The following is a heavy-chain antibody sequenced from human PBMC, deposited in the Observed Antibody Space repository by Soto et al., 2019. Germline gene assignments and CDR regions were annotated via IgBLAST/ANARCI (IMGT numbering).Heavy chain of an antibody. Sequence: GESLKISCKGSGYSFTSYWIGWVRQMPGKGLEWMGIIYPGDSDTRYSPSFQGQVTISADKSISTAYLQWSSLKASDTAMYYCARVRFLEWLFPKEIYYFDYWGQGTLVTVSS. CDR2: IYPGDSDT. D-gene: IGHD3-3*01. CDR1: GYSFTSYW. CDR3: ARVRFLEWLFPKEIYYFDY. V-gene: IGHV5-51*01. J-gene: IGHJ4*02.